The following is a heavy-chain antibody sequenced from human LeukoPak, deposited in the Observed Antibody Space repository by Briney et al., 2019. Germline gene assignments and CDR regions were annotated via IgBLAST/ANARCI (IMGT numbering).Heavy chain of an antibody. CDR3: ARYSSSWYRRNGMDV. CDR2: MNPNSGNT. V-gene: IGHV1-8*01. J-gene: IGHJ6*02. Sequence: ASVKVSCKASGYTFTSYDINWVRQATGQGLEWMGWMNPNSGNTGYAQKFQGRVTMTRNTSISTAYMELSSLRSEDTAVYYCARYSSSWYRRNGMDVWGQGTTVTVSS. D-gene: IGHD6-13*01. CDR1: GYTFTSYD.